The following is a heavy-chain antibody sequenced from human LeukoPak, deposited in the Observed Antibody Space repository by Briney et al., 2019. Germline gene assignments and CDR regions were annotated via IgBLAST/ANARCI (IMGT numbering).Heavy chain of an antibody. Sequence: ASVTVSYKASGGTFINYAISWVRQAPGQGLEWMGGIIPIFGTANYAQKFQGRVTITADKSTSTAYMELRRLRSDDTAVYYCARDAYSGSSGAFDIWGQGTMVTVSS. J-gene: IGHJ3*02. CDR2: IIPIFGTA. V-gene: IGHV1-69*06. CDR1: GGTFINYA. CDR3: ARDAYSGSSGAFDI. D-gene: IGHD1-26*01.